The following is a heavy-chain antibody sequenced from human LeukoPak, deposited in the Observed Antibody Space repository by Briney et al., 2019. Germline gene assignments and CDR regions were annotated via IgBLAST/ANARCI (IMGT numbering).Heavy chain of an antibody. CDR1: GFTFSNYN. CDR3: ARNLATSSQIYYFDY. V-gene: IGHV3-48*01. J-gene: IGHJ4*02. CDR2: ISSGGGTT. Sequence: GGSLRLSCAASGFTFSNYNMNWVRQAPGQGLEWVSYISSGGGTTYYADSVKGRFTISRDNAKNSLFLQMNSLRAEDTAVYSCARNLATSSQIYYFDYWGQGTLVTVSS. D-gene: IGHD3-3*01.